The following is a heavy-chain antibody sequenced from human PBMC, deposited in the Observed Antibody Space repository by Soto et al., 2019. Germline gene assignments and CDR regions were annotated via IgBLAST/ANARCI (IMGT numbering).Heavy chain of an antibody. CDR2: ISGSGGST. D-gene: IGHD3-3*01. CDR3: AKGSRFLEWPYYYGMDV. Sequence: GSLRLSCAASGFTFNSYTMSWVRQAPGKGLEWVSTISGSGGSTYYADSVKGRFTISRDNSKNTLYLQMNSLRAEDTALYYCAKGSRFLEWPYYYGMDVWGQGTTVTVSS. V-gene: IGHV3-23*01. J-gene: IGHJ6*02. CDR1: GFTFNSYT.